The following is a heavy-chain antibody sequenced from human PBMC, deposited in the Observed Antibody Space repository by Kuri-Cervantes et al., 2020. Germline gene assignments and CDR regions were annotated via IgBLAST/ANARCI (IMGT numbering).Heavy chain of an antibody. CDR3: ARTNLGSGSYYGG. CDR1: GGSISSSSYY. V-gene: IGHV4-30-4*08. D-gene: IGHD3-10*01. Sequence: SETLSLTCTVSGGSISSSSYYWSWIRQHPGKGLEWIGYIYYSGSTYYNSSLKSRVIISLDASKNQFSLKLSSVTAADTAVYYWARTNLGSGSYYGGWGQGTLVTVSS. J-gene: IGHJ4*02. CDR2: IYYSGST.